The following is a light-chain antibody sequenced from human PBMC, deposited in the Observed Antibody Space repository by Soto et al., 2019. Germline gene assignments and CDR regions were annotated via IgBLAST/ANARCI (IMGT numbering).Light chain of an antibody. J-gene: IGLJ2*01. V-gene: IGLV1-51*01. CDR3: ATWDTLSAGVV. CDR2: DNN. CDR1: SSNIGNNY. Sequence: QSVLTQPPSVSAAPGQKVTISCSGSSSNIGNNYVSWYQQLPGTAPKLLIYDNNKRPSGIPDRFSGSKSGTSATLGITGLQTGDEAAYYCATWDTLSAGVVFAGGTKLTVL.